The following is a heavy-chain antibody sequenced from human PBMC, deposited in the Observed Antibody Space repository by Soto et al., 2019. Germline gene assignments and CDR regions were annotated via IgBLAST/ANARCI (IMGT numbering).Heavy chain of an antibody. V-gene: IGHV1-69*02. CDR2: IIPILGIA. Sequence: QVQLVQSGAEVKKPGSSVNVSCKASGGTFSSYTISWVRQAPGQGLEWMGRIIPILGIANYAQKFQGRVTITADKSTSTAYMELSSLRSEDTAVYYCARVSFDYYGMDVWGQGTTVTVSS. D-gene: IGHD2-15*01. J-gene: IGHJ6*02. CDR1: GGTFSSYT. CDR3: ARVSFDYYGMDV.